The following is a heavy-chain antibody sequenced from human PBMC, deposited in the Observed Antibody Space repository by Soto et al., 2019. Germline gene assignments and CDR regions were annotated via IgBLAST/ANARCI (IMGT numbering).Heavy chain of an antibody. Sequence: SETLSLTCAVSGGSISGYYWSWIRQPPGKGLEWIGYMYKTGSTVYNPSFKSRVTISVDTSKNQFSLKLNSVTAADTAVYYCARDLWGYCGTDCYPLDVWGQGTTVTVSS. V-gene: IGHV4-59*01. CDR2: MYKTGST. CDR3: ARDLWGYCGTDCYPLDV. D-gene: IGHD2-21*02. CDR1: GGSISGYY. J-gene: IGHJ6*02.